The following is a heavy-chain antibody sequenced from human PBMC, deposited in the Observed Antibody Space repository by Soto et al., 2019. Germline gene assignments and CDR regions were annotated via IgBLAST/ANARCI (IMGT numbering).Heavy chain of an antibody. CDR2: IYYSGST. Sequence: SETLSLTCTVSGGSISSYYWSWIRQPPGKGLEWIGYIYYSGSTNYNPSLKSRVTISVDTSKNQFSLKLSSVTAADTAVYYCARGRAVAGPSFDYWGEGTLVTVSS. J-gene: IGHJ4*02. D-gene: IGHD6-19*01. V-gene: IGHV4-59*01. CDR3: ARGRAVAGPSFDY. CDR1: GGSISSYY.